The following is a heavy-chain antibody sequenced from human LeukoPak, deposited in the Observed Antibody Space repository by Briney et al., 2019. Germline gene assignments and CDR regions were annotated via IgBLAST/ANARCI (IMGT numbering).Heavy chain of an antibody. CDR3: ARGEIYSSGWYEGRPNRPAEYFQH. V-gene: IGHV4-39*01. D-gene: IGHD6-19*01. CDR2: IYYSGST. J-gene: IGHJ1*01. Sequence: SETLSLTCTVSGGSISSSSYYWGWIRQPPGKGLEWIGSIYYSGSTYYNPSLKSRVTISVDTSKNQFSLKLSSVTAADTAVYYCARGEIYSSGWYEGRPNRPAEYFQHWGQGTLVTVSS. CDR1: GGSISSSSYY.